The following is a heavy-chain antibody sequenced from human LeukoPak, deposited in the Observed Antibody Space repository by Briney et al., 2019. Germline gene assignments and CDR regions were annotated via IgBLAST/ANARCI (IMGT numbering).Heavy chain of an antibody. Sequence: GRSLRLSCAASGFTFSSYGMHWVRQAPGKGLEWVAVIWNDGSNKYYVDSVKGRFTISRDNAKNSLYLQMNSLRAEDTAVYYCARALGYCSGGSCSEGDPWGQGTLVTVSS. V-gene: IGHV3-33*03. CDR1: GFTFSSYG. CDR2: IWNDGSNK. J-gene: IGHJ5*02. CDR3: ARALGYCSGGSCSEGDP. D-gene: IGHD2-15*01.